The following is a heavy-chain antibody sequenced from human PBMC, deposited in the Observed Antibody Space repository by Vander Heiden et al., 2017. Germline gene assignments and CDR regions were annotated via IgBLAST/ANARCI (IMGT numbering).Heavy chain of an antibody. D-gene: IGHD1-7*01. J-gene: IGHJ6*02. V-gene: IGHV4-31*03. CDR1: GGSISSGGYY. CDR3: ARGTGRTGTTGGMDV. CDR2: IYYSGST. Sequence: QVQLQESGPGLVKPSPTLSLTCTVSGGSISSGGYYWSWIRQHPGKGLEWIGYIYYSGSTYYNPSLKSRVTISVDTSKNQFSLKLSSVTAADTAVYYCARGTGRTGTTGGMDVWGQGTTVTVSS.